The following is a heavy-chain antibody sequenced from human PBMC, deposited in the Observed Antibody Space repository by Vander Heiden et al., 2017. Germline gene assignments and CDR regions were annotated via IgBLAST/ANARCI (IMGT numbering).Heavy chain of an antibody. D-gene: IGHD2-2*01. CDR3: AKEIQGNVVGPAPNYYYYGMDV. CDR1: YGSYG. Sequence: YGSYGMHWVRQAPGKGLEWVAVISYDGSNKYYADSVKGRFTISRDNSKNTLYLQMNSLRAEDTAVYYCAKEIQGNVVGPAPNYYYYGMDVWGKGTTVTVSS. V-gene: IGHV3-30*18. CDR2: ISYDGSNK. J-gene: IGHJ6*04.